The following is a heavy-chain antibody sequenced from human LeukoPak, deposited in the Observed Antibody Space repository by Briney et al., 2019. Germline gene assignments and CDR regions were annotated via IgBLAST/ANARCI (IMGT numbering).Heavy chain of an antibody. V-gene: IGHV3-23*01. J-gene: IGHJ4*02. Sequence: GGSLRLSCAASGFTFSSYDMSWVRQAPGKGLEWVSTICSGGGRTYYADSVKGRYTISRDNSKNTLSLQMNSLRAEDTAVYYCAKAGSGYNFGGFVWGQGTLVTVSS. CDR2: ICSGGGRT. CDR1: GFTFSSYD. CDR3: AKAGSGYNFGGFV. D-gene: IGHD5-18*01.